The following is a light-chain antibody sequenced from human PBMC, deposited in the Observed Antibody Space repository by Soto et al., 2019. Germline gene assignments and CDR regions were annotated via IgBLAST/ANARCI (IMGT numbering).Light chain of an antibody. CDR3: QQYGSSSSWT. V-gene: IGKV3-20*01. J-gene: IGKJ1*01. Sequence: EIVLTQSPGTLSLSPGESATLSCRASQTVTSSYLAWYQQKPGQAPRLLIYGASSRAAGIPDRFSGSGSGTDFTLTINRLEPEDFAVYYCQQYGSSSSWTFGQGTKVDIK. CDR1: QTVTSSY. CDR2: GAS.